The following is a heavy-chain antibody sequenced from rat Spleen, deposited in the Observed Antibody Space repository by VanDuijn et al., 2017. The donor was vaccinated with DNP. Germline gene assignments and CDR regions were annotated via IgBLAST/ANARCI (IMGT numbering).Heavy chain of an antibody. J-gene: IGHJ1*01. D-gene: IGHD1-6*01. CDR1: GFTFSSYW. CDR3: ARMYTTDYAWYFDF. Sequence: EVQLVETGGGLVQPGRSLKLSCVASGFTFSSYWMYWIRQTPGKGLEWVASIKTDGGSTSYPDSVKGRFTISRENAENTVYLQMNSLRSEDTATYYCARMYTTDYAWYFDFWGPGTMVTVSS. V-gene: IGHV5-58*01. CDR2: IKTDGGST.